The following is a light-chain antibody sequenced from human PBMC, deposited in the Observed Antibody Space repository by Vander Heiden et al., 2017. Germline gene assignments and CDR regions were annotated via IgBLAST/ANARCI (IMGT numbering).Light chain of an antibody. CDR1: QSVSRD. CDR3: QQYYNWPPLT. J-gene: IGKJ4*01. CDR2: RAS. Sequence: IVMTQSPATLSVSPGERVTLSCRASQSVSRDLAWYQQKPGQAPRLLIYRASTRATGIPARFSGSGSGTEFTLTISSLQSEDFAVYFCQQYYNWPPLTFGGGTKVEIK. V-gene: IGKV3-15*01.